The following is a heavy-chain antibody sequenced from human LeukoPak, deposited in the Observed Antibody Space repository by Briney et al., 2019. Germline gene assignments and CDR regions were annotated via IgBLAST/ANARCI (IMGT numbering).Heavy chain of an antibody. J-gene: IGHJ4*02. Sequence: GGSLRLSCAASGFTFSSNAMTWVRQAPGKGLEWVSGISGTGHSTYYADPVKGRFTISRDNSKNTLYLQMNSLRAEDTAVYYCARGPPYFGSGSYHHIFDYWGQGSLVTVSS. D-gene: IGHD3-10*01. CDR3: ARGPPYFGSGSYHHIFDY. CDR2: ISGTGHST. V-gene: IGHV3-23*01. CDR1: GFTFSSNA.